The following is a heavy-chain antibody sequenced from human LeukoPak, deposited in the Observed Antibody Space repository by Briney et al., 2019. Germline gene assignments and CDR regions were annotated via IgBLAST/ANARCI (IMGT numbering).Heavy chain of an antibody. D-gene: IGHD3-22*01. CDR2: IYYSGNT. Sequence: PSETLSLTCTVSGDSISGGDCNWSWIRQHPGKGLEWMAYIYYSGNTYYNSSLQSRVTISIDTSQNQFSLKLSSVTAADTAVYYCAKAGSYYDTLYDAWGQGTLVTVSS. V-gene: IGHV4-31*03. J-gene: IGHJ5*02. CDR1: GDSISGGDCN. CDR3: AKAGSYYDTLYDA.